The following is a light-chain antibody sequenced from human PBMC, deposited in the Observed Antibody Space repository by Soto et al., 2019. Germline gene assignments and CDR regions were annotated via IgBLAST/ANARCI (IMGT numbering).Light chain of an antibody. CDR2: GAS. Sequence: EIVLTQSPSTLSLSPGERATLSCRASQSVSNNYLAWYQRKPGQAPRLLIYGASSRATGIPGRFSGSGSGTDFTLTISRREPEDFAVYYCQQYGSSPPTFGQGTKVEIK. J-gene: IGKJ1*01. CDR3: QQYGSSPPT. CDR1: QSVSNNY. V-gene: IGKV3-20*01.